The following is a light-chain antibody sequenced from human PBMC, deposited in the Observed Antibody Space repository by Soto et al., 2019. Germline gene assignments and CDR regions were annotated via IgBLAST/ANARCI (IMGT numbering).Light chain of an antibody. CDR3: QQYGSSPRT. CDR2: GAS. V-gene: IGKV3-20*01. J-gene: IGKJ1*01. Sequence: IVLTQSPGTLSLSPGERATLSCRASQSVSSSYLAWYQQKPGQAPRPLIYGASSRATGIPDRYSGSGSGTDCTLTMSRLEPENFTLYYCQQYGSSPRTFGQGTKVEIK. CDR1: QSVSSSY.